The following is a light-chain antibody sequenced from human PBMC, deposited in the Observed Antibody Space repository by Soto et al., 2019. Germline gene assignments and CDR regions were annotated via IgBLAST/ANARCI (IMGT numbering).Light chain of an antibody. Sequence: EIVMTQSPATLSVSPGERATLSCRASQSVSSNFAWYQQKPGQDARLLIYGESTRATGIPARFSGIGSGTEFTLTISSLQSEDFAVYYCQQYSTWPITFGEGTKVEIK. CDR3: QQYSTWPIT. CDR2: GES. V-gene: IGKV3D-15*01. CDR1: QSVSSN. J-gene: IGKJ4*01.